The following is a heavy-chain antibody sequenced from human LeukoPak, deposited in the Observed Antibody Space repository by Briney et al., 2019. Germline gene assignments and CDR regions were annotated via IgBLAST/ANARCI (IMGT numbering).Heavy chain of an antibody. CDR2: IYYSGST. Sequence: PSETLSLTCTVSGGSISSSSYYWGWIRQPPGKGLGWIGSIYYSGSTYYNPSLKSRVTISVDTSKNQFSLKLSSVTAADTAVYYCANDAFDIWGQGTLVTVFS. CDR3: ANDAFDI. CDR1: GGSISSSSYY. J-gene: IGHJ4*02. V-gene: IGHV4-39*07. D-gene: IGHD3-16*01.